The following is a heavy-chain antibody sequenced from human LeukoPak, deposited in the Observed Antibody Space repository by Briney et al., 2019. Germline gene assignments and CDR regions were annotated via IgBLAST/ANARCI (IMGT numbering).Heavy chain of an antibody. D-gene: IGHD3-10*01. J-gene: IGHJ4*02. CDR3: ARGSKYYGSGSIDY. CDR2: INHSGST. CDR1: GGSFSGYY. Sequence: SETLSLTCAVYGGSFSGYYWSGIRQPPGKGLEWIGEINHSGSTNYNPSLKSRVTISVDTSKNQFSLKLSSVTAADTAVYYCARGSKYYGSGSIDYWGQGTLVTVSS. V-gene: IGHV4-34*01.